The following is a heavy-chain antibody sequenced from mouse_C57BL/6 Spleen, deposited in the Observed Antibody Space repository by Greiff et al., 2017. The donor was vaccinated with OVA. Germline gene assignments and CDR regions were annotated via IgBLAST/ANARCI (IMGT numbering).Heavy chain of an antibody. CDR2: IYPGDGDT. V-gene: IGHV1-82*01. J-gene: IGHJ4*01. Sequence: VQLQQSGPELVKPGASVKISCKASGYAFSSSWMNWVKQRPGKGLEWIGRIYPGDGDTNYHGKFKGKSTQTADKSSSTAYMQLSNLTSEDSAVYYCARGDYDGYYYAMDYWGQGTSVTVSS. CDR1: GYAFSSSW. CDR3: ARGDYDGYYYAMDY. D-gene: IGHD2-4*01.